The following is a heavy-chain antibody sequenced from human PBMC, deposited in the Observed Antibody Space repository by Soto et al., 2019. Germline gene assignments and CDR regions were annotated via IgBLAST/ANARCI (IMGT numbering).Heavy chain of an antibody. CDR1: GGPFSGYY. V-gene: IGHV4-34*01. CDR3: ARVRPIRGMDV. CDR2: INHSGST. J-gene: IGHJ6*02. Sequence: ETLSLTCAVYGGPFSGYYWSWIRQPPGKGLEWIGEINHSGSTNYNPSLKSRVTISVDTSKNQFSLKLSSVTAADTAVYYCARVRPIRGMDVWGQGTTVTVSS.